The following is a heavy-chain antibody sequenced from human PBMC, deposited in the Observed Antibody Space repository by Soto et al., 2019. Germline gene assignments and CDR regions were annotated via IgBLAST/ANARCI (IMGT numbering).Heavy chain of an antibody. Sequence: GGSLRLSCAASGLTGSKYEMTWVRKAPGKRMEWFSCMSDSGIIQYAESLTGRVNSSRDNSKNYLFLQLNSLRDKDTAVYYCATSIALACYNYYYGLDVWGQGTTVTVSS. J-gene: IGHJ6*02. CDR1: GLTGSKYE. V-gene: IGHV3-48*03. CDR3: ATSIALACYNYYYGLDV. CDR2: MSDSGII. D-gene: IGHD6-19*01.